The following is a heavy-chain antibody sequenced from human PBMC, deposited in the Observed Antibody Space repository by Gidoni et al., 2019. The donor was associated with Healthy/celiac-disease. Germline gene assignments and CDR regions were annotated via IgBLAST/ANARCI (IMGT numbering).Heavy chain of an antibody. CDR2: IKQDGSEK. CDR1: GFTFSSYW. Sequence: EVQLVESGGGLVQPGGSLRLSCAASGFTFSSYWMSWVRQAPGKGLEWVANIKQDGSEKYYVDSVKGRFTISRDNAKNSLYLQMNSLRAEDTAVYYCAREEGHYYDSSGYYSGAFDIWGQGTMVTVSS. D-gene: IGHD3-22*01. V-gene: IGHV3-7*03. J-gene: IGHJ3*02. CDR3: AREEGHYYDSSGYYSGAFDI.